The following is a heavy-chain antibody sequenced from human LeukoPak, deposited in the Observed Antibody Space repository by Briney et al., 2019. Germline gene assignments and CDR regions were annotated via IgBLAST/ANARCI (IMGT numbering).Heavy chain of an antibody. J-gene: IGHJ4*02. Sequence: GGSLRLSCAASGFTFDDYGMSWVRQAPGKGLEWVSGIRGNGGSTYYADSVKGRFTISRDNSKNTLYLQMNSLRAEDTAIYYCAKDTGYYYDSAGYYFDYWGQGILVTVSS. CDR1: GFTFDDYG. CDR3: AKDTGYYYDSAGYYFDY. D-gene: IGHD3-22*01. CDR2: IRGNGGST. V-gene: IGHV3-23*01.